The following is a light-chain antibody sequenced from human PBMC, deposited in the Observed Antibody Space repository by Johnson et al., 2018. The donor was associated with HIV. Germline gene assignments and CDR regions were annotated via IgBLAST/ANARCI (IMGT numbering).Light chain of an antibody. CDR2: DNH. J-gene: IGLJ1*01. CDR1: SSNIGKNY. CDR3: GTWDSSLSAYV. V-gene: IGLV1-51*01. Sequence: QAVLTQPPSVSAAPGQKVTISCSGSSSNIGKNYVSWYQQLPGTAPKLLIFDNHKRPSGIPDRFSGSKSGTSATLGITGLQTGDEADYYCGTWDSSLSAYVFETGTKVTVL.